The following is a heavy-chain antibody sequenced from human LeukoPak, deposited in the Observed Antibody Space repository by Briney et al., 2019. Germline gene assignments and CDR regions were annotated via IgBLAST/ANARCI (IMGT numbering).Heavy chain of an antibody. Sequence: GASVKVSCKASGYTFTSYGISWVRQAPGQGLEWMGWISAYNGNTNYTQKLQGRVTMTTDTSTSTAYMELRSLRSDDTAVYYCARDQRAYGSGGFNWFDPWGQGTLVTVSS. V-gene: IGHV1-18*01. CDR3: ARDQRAYGSGGFNWFDP. D-gene: IGHD3-10*01. CDR2: ISAYNGNT. CDR1: GYTFTSYG. J-gene: IGHJ5*02.